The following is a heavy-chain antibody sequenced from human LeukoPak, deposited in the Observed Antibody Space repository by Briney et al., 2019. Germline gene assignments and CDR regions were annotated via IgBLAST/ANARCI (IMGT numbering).Heavy chain of an antibody. Sequence: ASVKVSCKASGYTFTGYYMHWVRQAPGQGLEWMGWINPNSGGTNYAQKFQGRVTMTRDTSISTAYTELSRLRSDDTAVYYCATTYYDILTGYYRTGGYWGQGTLVTVSS. CDR1: GYTFTGYY. CDR3: ATTYYDILTGYYRTGGY. CDR2: INPNSGGT. V-gene: IGHV1-2*02. D-gene: IGHD3-9*01. J-gene: IGHJ4*02.